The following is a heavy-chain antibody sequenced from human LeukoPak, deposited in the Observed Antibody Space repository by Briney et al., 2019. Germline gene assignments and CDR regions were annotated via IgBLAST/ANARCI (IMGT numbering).Heavy chain of an antibody. J-gene: IGHJ4*02. CDR2: IKQDGSEK. Sequence: GGSLRLSCAASGFNFSSYWMSWVRQAPGKGLQWVANIKQDGSEKYYVDSVRGRFTISRDNAKNSLYLQMNSLRAEDTAVYYCGSGSTWLPRGQGTLVTVSS. CDR1: GFNFSSYW. D-gene: IGHD6-13*01. V-gene: IGHV3-7*01. CDR3: GSGSTWLP.